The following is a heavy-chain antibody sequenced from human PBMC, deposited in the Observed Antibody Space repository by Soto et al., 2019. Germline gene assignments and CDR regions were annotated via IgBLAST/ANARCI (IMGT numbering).Heavy chain of an antibody. CDR1: GGSISSYY. Sequence: ASETLSLTCTVSGGSISSYYWSWIRQPPGKGLEWIGYIYYSGSTNYNPSLKRRVTISVDTSKNQFSLKLSSVTAADTAVYYCARYVVDTPIGTFDYWGQGTLVTVSS. CDR2: IYYSGST. D-gene: IGHD5-18*01. J-gene: IGHJ4*02. V-gene: IGHV4-59*08. CDR3: ARYVVDTPIGTFDY.